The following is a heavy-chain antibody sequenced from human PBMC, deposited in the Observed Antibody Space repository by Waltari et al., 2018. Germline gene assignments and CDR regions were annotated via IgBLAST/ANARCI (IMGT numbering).Heavy chain of an antibody. CDR1: GYTFTSYD. CDR2: MNPNSGNT. J-gene: IGHJ6*03. V-gene: IGHV1-8*03. CDR3: ARGLHSSWQIYYYYYMDV. Sequence: QVQLVQSGAEVKKPGASVKVSCKASGYTFTSYDINWVRQATGQGLEWMGWMNPNSGNTGYAQKFQGRVTITRNTSISTAYMELSSLRSEDTAVYYCARGLHSSWQIYYYYYMDVWGKGTTVTVSS. D-gene: IGHD6-13*01.